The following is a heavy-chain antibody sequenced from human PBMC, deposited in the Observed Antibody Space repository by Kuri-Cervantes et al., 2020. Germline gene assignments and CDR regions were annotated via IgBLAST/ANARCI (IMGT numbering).Heavy chain of an antibody. V-gene: IGHV4-34*01. D-gene: IGHD3-10*01. J-gene: IGHJ6*02. Sequence: SETLSLTCAVYGGSFSGYYWSWIRQPPGKGLEWIGEINHSGSTNYNPSLKSRVTISVDRSKNQFSLKLSPVTAADTAVYYCARHRLEWGSGSRYYHGMDVLGQGTTVTVSS. CDR1: GGSFSGYY. CDR3: ARHRLEWGSGSRYYHGMDV. CDR2: INHSGST.